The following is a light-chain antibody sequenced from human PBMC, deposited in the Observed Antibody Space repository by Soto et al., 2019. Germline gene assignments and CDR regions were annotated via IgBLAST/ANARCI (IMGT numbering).Light chain of an antibody. CDR1: QSVSSD. Sequence: EIVLTQSPATLSLSPGERATLSCRASQSVSSDLAWYQQKPGQAPRLLIYDASNRATGIPARFSGSGSGTDFTLTISSLKPEEFAVYYCQQRSNPLTFGGGTKVEIK. CDR2: DAS. CDR3: QQRSNPLT. V-gene: IGKV3-11*01. J-gene: IGKJ4*01.